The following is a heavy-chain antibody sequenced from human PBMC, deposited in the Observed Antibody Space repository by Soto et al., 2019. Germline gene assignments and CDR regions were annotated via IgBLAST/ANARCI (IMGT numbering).Heavy chain of an antibody. CDR3: ATGDYSNSWNNGHYDY. V-gene: IGHV4-61*05. CDR2: ICYSDLT. J-gene: IGHJ4*02. Sequence: PSETLSLTCTVSGASIITNNDFWVWIRQSPRRGLELIGYICYSDLTYYNPSLKSRVTISVDTTKNQFSLKLSSVTAADTAVYYCATGDYSNSWNNGHYDYWGQGALVTVSS. D-gene: IGHD4-4*01. CDR1: GASIITNNDF.